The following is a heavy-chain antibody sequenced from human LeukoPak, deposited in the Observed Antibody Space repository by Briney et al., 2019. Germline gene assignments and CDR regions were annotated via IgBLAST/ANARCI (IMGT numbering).Heavy chain of an antibody. CDR3: ARDGDPTAYFDY. J-gene: IGHJ4*02. V-gene: IGHV3-30-3*01. Sequence: GGSLRLSCAASGFTFSSYAMHWVRQAPGKGLEWVAVISYDGSNKYYADSVKGRFTISRDNSKNTLYLQMNSLRAEDTAVYYCARDGDPTAYFDYWGQGTLVTASS. CDR1: GFTFSSYA. D-gene: IGHD7-27*01. CDR2: ISYDGSNK.